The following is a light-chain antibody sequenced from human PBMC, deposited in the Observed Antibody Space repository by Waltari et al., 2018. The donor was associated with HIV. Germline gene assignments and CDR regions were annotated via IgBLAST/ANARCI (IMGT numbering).Light chain of an antibody. CDR3: MQGTHWPPS. Sequence: TQSPVSLSVTLGQPASISCSSDENLVYRDGYTYLNWFRQRPGQSPRRLIYRVSNLDPRVADRFRGSGSGMNFTLTISRVEAEDVGVFYCMQGTHWPPSFGRGTRLDIK. CDR1: ENLVYRDGYTY. V-gene: IGKV2-30*01. J-gene: IGKJ2*03. CDR2: RVS.